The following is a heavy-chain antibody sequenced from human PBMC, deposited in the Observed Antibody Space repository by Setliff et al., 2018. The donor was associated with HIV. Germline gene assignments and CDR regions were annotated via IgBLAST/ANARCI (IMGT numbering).Heavy chain of an antibody. CDR2: ISYDGSNK. J-gene: IGHJ4*02. CDR3: AREEYTQYYFDY. Sequence: GGSLRLSCADAGFTFRNHAMHWVRQAPGKGLEWVAVISYDGSNKFYADSVKGRFTISRDNSTNTLYLQMNRMSAEDTAVYYCAREEYTQYYFDYWGQGTLVTVSS. D-gene: IGHD6-6*01. V-gene: IGHV3-30*04. CDR1: GFTFRNHA.